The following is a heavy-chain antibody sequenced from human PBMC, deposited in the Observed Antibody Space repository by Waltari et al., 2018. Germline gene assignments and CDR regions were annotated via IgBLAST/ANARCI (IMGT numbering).Heavy chain of an antibody. D-gene: IGHD5-12*01. CDR2: IIPIFGTA. J-gene: IGHJ5*02. V-gene: IGHV1-69*12. CDR3: ARDGYSGYDLNVWWVDP. Sequence: QVQLVQSGAEVTKPGSSVKVSCKASGGTFSSYAISWVRQSPGQGLEWMGGIIPIFGTANYAQKFQGRVTITADESTSTAYMELSSLRSEDTAVYYCARDGYSGYDLNVWWVDPWGQGTLVTVSS. CDR1: GGTFSSYA.